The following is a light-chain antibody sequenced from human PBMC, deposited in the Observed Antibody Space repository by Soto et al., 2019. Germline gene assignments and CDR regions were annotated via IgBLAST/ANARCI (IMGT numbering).Light chain of an antibody. Sequence: EIVLTQSPATLSLSPGERATLSCRASRSVRSYLAWYQQKPGQAPRLLIYDASNRAAGIPARFSGSGSETDFTLTISNLEPEDFAVYYCQQRYAWPPITFGQGTRLGLN. J-gene: IGKJ5*01. CDR1: RSVRSY. CDR3: QQRYAWPPIT. CDR2: DAS. V-gene: IGKV3-11*01.